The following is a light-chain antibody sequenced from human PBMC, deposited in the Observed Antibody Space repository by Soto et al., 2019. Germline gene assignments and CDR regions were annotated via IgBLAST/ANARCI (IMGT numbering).Light chain of an antibody. J-gene: IGLJ2*01. CDR3: QSYDSSLSGSVV. Sequence: QPVLTQPPSVSGVPGQRVTISCTGSSSSIGAGYDVHWYQQLPGTAPKLLIYGNINRPSGVPDRFSGSRSGTSASLAITGLQAEDEADYYCQSYDSSLSGSVVFGGVTKLTVL. CDR2: GNI. V-gene: IGLV1-40*01. CDR1: SSSIGAGYD.